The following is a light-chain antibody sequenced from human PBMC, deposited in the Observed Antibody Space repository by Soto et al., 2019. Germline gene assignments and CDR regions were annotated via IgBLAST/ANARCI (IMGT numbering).Light chain of an antibody. CDR2: YDD. CDR3: AAWDDSLNALV. CDR1: SFNVGKNA. V-gene: IGLV1-36*01. Sequence: QSVLTQPPSVSEAPRQRVTISCSGNSFNVGKNAVNWYQQLPGNPPKRVVSYDDLKPSGVSDRFSGSKSGTSAFLAISGLQSEDEADYYCAAWDDSLNALVFGGGTKVTVL. J-gene: IGLJ3*02.